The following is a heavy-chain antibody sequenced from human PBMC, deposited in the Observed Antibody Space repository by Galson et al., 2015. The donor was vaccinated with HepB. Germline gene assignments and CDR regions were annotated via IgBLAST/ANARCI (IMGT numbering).Heavy chain of an antibody. J-gene: IGHJ2*01. D-gene: IGHD4-17*01. CDR3: ARDGPTRGYGDYVRYFDL. Sequence: SLRLSCAASGFTFSSCSMNWVRQAPGKGLEWVSSISSSSSYIYYADSVKGRFTISRDNAKNSLYLQMNSLRAEDTAVYYCARDGPTRGYGDYVRYFDLWGRGTLVTVSS. CDR2: ISSSSSYI. V-gene: IGHV3-21*01. CDR1: GFTFSSCS.